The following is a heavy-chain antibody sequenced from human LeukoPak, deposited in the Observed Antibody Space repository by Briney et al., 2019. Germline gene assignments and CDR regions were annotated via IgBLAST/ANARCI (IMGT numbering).Heavy chain of an antibody. CDR2: INHSGST. J-gene: IGHJ3*02. D-gene: IGHD1-7*01. CDR3: ARGRYNWNYGAFDI. V-gene: IGHV4-34*01. CDR1: GGSFSGYY. Sequence: SETLSLTCAVNGGSFSGYYWSWIRQPPGKGLEWIGEINHSGSTNYNPSLKSRVTISVDTSKNQFSLKLSSATAADTAVYYCARGRYNWNYGAFDIWGQGTKVTVSS.